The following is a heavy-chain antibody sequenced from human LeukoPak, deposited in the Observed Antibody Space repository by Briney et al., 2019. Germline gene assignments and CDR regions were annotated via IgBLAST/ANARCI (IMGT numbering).Heavy chain of an antibody. J-gene: IGHJ6*02. CDR1: GGTFSSYA. CDR3: ARDLPPYSSSWSFGMDV. Sequence: GSSVKVSCKASGGTFSSYAISWVRQAPGQGLEWMGRIIPILGIANYAQKLQGRVTITADKSTSTAYMELSSLRSEDTAVYYCARDLPPYSSSWSFGMDVWGQGTTVTVSS. CDR2: IIPILGIA. D-gene: IGHD6-13*01. V-gene: IGHV1-69*04.